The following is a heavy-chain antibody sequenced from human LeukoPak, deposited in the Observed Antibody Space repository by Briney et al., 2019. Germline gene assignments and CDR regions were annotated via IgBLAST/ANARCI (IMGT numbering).Heavy chain of an antibody. CDR1: GFGFSRYW. Sequence: GGSLRLSCAASGFGFSRYWMHWVRQAPGTGLKWVSRIYRDGSTTDYADSVKGRFSISRDNSKNTLYLDMNSLRAEDTAVYYCARVEDYDILTGFDYWGQGTLVTVSS. J-gene: IGHJ4*02. V-gene: IGHV3-74*01. D-gene: IGHD3-9*01. CDR2: IYRDGSTT. CDR3: ARVEDYDILTGFDY.